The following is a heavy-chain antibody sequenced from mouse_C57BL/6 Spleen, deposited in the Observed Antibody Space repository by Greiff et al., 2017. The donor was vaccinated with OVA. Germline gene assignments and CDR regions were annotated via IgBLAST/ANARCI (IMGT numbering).Heavy chain of an antibody. CDR2: ISARSGTT. J-gene: IGHJ2*01. CDR1: GYTFTSYG. Sequence: VQRQQSGAELARPGASVKLSCKASGYTFTSYGISWVKQRTGQGLEVMSYISARSGTTYYNEKFKGKATLTADKSSSTAYMELRSLTSEDSAVYFCARWDSTLSFDYWGQGTTLTVSS. CDR3: ARWDSTLSFDY. V-gene: IGHV1-81*01. D-gene: IGHD2-1*01.